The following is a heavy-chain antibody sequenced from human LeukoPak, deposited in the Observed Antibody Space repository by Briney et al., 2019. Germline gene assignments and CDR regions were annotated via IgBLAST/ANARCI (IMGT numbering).Heavy chain of an antibody. J-gene: IGHJ4*02. CDR1: GYTFTGYY. D-gene: IGHD3-9*01. CDR2: INPNSGGT. CDR3: ARGHLEYYDILTGFDY. V-gene: IGHV1-2*02. Sequence: GASVKVSCKASGYTFTGYYMHWVRQAPGQGLEWMGWINPNSGGTNYARKFQGRVTMTRDTSISTAYMELSRLRSDDTAVYYCARGHLEYYDILTGFDYWGQGTLVTVSS.